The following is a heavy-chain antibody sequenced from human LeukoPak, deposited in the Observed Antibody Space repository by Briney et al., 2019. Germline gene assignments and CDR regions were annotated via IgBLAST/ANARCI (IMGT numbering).Heavy chain of an antibody. CDR1: GFIHTSSA. D-gene: IGHD2-2*01. CDR3: AVVPAVMMDDAFDI. V-gene: IGHV1-58*02. CDR2: IVVGSCNT. J-gene: IGHJ3*02. Sequence: SVKVSCKASGFIHTSSAMQWVRQARGQRLEWIGWIVVGSCNTHYAQKFQERVTITRDMSTSTAYMELSSLRSEDTAVYYCAVVPAVMMDDAFDIWGQGTMVTVSS.